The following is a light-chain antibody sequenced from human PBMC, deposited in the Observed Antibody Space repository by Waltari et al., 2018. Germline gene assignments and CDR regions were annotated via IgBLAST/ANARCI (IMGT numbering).Light chain of an antibody. CDR1: QSVSSSS. CDR2: GTS. V-gene: IGKV3-20*01. J-gene: IGKJ1*01. CDR3: QQYGSSPPTT. Sequence: EIVLTQSPGTLSLSPGERATLSCRASQSVSSSSLAWYPQKPGQAPRLLIYGTSSRATGIPDRFSGSGSVTDFTLTITRLEAEDFAVYYCQQYGSSPPTTFGQGTKVEIK.